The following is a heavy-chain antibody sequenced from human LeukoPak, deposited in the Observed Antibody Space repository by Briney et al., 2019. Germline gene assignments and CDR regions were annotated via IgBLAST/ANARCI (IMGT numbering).Heavy chain of an antibody. CDR3: ARLRGNYFPDY. V-gene: IGHV4-59*01. J-gene: IGHJ4*02. CDR1: GGSMSDYY. D-gene: IGHD2/OR15-2a*01. CDR2: IHYTGST. Sequence: SETLSITCTVSGGSMSDYYWTWIRQSPGKGLEWIAYIHYTGSTNLNPSLKSRVTISVDTSRNQFSLRLNSVTAADTAVYYCARLRGNYFPDYWGQGTLVTVSS.